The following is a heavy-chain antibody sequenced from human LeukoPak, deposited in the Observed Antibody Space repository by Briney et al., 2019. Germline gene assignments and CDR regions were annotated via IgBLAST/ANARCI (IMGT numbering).Heavy chain of an antibody. Sequence: SETLSLTCTVSGVSISSYYWSWIRQPPGKGLEWIGSIYYSGSTYYNPSLKSRVTISVDTSKNQFSLKLSSVTAADTAVYYCARGGRGPTKNSLTRRTTKRALDYWGQETLVTVSS. CDR3: ARGGRGPTKNSLTRRTTKRALDY. CDR2: IYYSGST. J-gene: IGHJ4*02. D-gene: IGHD1-7*01. V-gene: IGHV4-59*05. CDR1: GVSISSYY.